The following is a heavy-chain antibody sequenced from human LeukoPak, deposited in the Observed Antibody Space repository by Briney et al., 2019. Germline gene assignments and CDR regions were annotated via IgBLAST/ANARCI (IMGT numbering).Heavy chain of an antibody. CDR1: GFTFSNYD. CDR3: ARGGFDF. Sequence: GGSLRLSCAASGFTFSNYDINWVRHTPGKGLEWISFISSSGSTKYYADSVKGRFTISRDNAKNSLYLQRNSLRAEDTAVYYCARGGFDFWGQGTMVTVSS. CDR2: ISSSGSTK. V-gene: IGHV3-48*03. J-gene: IGHJ3*01.